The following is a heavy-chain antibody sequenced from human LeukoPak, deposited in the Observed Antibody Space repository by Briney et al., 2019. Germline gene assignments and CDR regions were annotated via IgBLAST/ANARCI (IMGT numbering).Heavy chain of an antibody. CDR1: RFGLSVYW. J-gene: IGHJ4*02. Sequence: PGGSLRLSCAASRFGLSVYWMHRVRQAPGKGLVWVSRITGDGGTTNYADSVKGRFTISRDNAKDTLYLQMNSLRAEDTAVYYCARMITINREGEGYFDYWGQGTLVTVSS. CDR2: ITGDGGTT. D-gene: IGHD3-16*01. CDR3: ARMITINREGEGYFDY. V-gene: IGHV3-74*01.